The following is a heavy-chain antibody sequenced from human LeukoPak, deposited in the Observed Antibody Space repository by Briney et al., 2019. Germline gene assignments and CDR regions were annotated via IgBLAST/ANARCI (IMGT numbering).Heavy chain of an antibody. CDR1: GGSISRYY. CDR3: ARDRDLRPHTSFDI. J-gene: IGHJ3*02. D-gene: IGHD2-21*01. CDR2: IYASGSSGNT. Sequence: SETLSLTCTVSGGSISRYYWSWIRQSAGKGLEWIGRIYASGSSGNTKYNPSLKSRVTVSLDTSKNRFSLKVNSVTAADTAVYYCARDRDLRPHTSFDIWGQGTLVTVSP. V-gene: IGHV4-4*07.